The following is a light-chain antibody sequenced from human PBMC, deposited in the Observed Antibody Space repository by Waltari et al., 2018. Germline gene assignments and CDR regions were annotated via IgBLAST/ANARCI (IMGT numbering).Light chain of an antibody. J-gene: IGKJ1*01. CDR2: DAS. CDR1: QSFSSY. CDR3: QQRSNWPPT. V-gene: IGKV3-11*01. Sequence: FTKSPATMSMSPGERATLSFRASQSFSSYLAWYQQKPGQAPRLLIYDASNRATGIPARFSGSGSGTDFTLTISSLEPEDFAVYYCQQRSNWPPTFGQGTKVEIK.